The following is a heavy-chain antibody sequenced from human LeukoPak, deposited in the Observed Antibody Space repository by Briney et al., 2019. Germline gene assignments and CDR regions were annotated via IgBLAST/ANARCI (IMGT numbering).Heavy chain of an antibody. CDR2: IYTSGST. Sequence: SETLSLTCTVSGGSISSGSYYWSWIRQPAGKGLEWIGRIYTSGSTNYNPSLKSRVTISVDTSKNQFSLNLSSVTAADTPVNYCARDEPDYYDSSGYEPNDAFDIWGQGTMVTISS. CDR1: GGSISSGSYY. J-gene: IGHJ3*02. D-gene: IGHD3-22*01. V-gene: IGHV4-61*02. CDR3: ARDEPDYYDSSGYEPNDAFDI.